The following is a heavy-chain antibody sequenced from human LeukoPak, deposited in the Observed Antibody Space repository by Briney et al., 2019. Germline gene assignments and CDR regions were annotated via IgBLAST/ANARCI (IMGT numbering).Heavy chain of an antibody. CDR3: ASTYYYDSSGYDAFDI. Sequence: ASVTVSCKVSGYTLTELSMHWVRQAPGKGLEWMGGFDPEDGETIYAQKFQGRVTMTEDTSTDTAYMELSSLRSEDTAVYYCASTYYYDSSGYDAFDIWGRGTMVTVSS. D-gene: IGHD3-22*01. V-gene: IGHV1-24*01. CDR1: GYTLTELS. J-gene: IGHJ3*02. CDR2: FDPEDGET.